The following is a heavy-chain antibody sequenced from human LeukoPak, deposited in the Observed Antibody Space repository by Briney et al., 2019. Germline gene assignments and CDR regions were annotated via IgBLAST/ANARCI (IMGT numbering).Heavy chain of an antibody. J-gene: IGHJ5*02. V-gene: IGHV1-8*03. CDR1: GYRFTSSD. Sequence: ASVKVSCKASGYRFTSSDINWVRQATGQGLAWMGWINPDSGDTGYAEEFQDRLTIAGDTSITTAYTELTNLKSEDTAVYYCTRGWDLWGQGNLVTVSS. CDR2: INPDSGDT. CDR3: TRGWDL.